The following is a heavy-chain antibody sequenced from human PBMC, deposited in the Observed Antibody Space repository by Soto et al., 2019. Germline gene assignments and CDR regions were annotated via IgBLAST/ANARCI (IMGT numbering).Heavy chain of an antibody. CDR2: INSDSGGT. J-gene: IGHJ5*02. CDR3: ARTFCGSNSCNGWFAP. CDR1: GYTFTDYY. D-gene: IGHD2-2*01. Sequence: QVQLVQSGAEVKEPGASVKVSCKTSGYTFTDYYIYWVRQAPGQGLEWMGWINSDSGGTYYAQNFQGRVTMTRDTSISTAYVELTRLTPDDTAVYYCARTFCGSNSCNGWFAPWGQGTLVTVSS. V-gene: IGHV1-2*02.